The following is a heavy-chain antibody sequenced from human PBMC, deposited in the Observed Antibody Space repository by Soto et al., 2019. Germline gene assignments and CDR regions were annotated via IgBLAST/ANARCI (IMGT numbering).Heavy chain of an antibody. CDR1: CYTFTSSC. V-gene: IGHV1-18*01. D-gene: IGHD4-17*01. J-gene: IGHJ4*02. Sequence: AASAKVAFKACCYTFTSSCISWVLQAPGQGLEWMGWISAFNGNTNYAQKLQGRVTMTTDTSTSTAYMELRSLRSDDTAVYYCARDAYGDYDDYWGRGTQVTVSS. CDR3: ARDAYGDYDDY. CDR2: ISAFNGNT.